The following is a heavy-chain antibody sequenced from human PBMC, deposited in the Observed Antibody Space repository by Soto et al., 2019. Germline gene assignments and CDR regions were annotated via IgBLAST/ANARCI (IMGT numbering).Heavy chain of an antibody. Sequence: EVQLVESGGGLVQPGGSLRLSCAASGFTFSSYSMNWVRQAPGKGLEWVSYSSSSSSTIYYADSVKGRFTISRDNAKNSLYLQMNSLRAEDTAVYYCARVKTNYYGSVSYYNPFDYWGQGTLVTVSS. CDR1: GFTFSSYS. J-gene: IGHJ4*02. V-gene: IGHV3-48*01. CDR3: ARVKTNYYGSVSYYNPFDY. D-gene: IGHD3-10*01. CDR2: SSSSSSTI.